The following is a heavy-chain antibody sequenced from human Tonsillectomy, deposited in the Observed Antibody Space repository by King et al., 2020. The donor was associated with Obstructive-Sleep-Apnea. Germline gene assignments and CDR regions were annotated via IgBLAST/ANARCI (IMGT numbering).Heavy chain of an antibody. D-gene: IGHD1-26*01. CDR2: SFHSGNT. J-gene: IGHJ4*02. Sequence: QLQESGPGLVKPSGTLSLTCAISGGSISSTNWWSWVRQSPGKGLQWIGESFHSGNTNSNPSLKSGASMALDKSKNHFSLNLKSVTAGDTAVYFCARGSGRYPLDYWGQGILVIVSS. CDR3: ARGSGRYPLDY. CDR1: GGSISSTNW. V-gene: IGHV4-4*02.